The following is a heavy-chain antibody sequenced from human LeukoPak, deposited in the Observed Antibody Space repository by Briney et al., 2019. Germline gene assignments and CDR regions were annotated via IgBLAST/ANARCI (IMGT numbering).Heavy chain of an antibody. D-gene: IGHD4-17*01. CDR2: ISYDGKVQ. CDR1: GFTFSAYA. V-gene: IGHV3-30*18. J-gene: IGHJ4*02. CDR3: AKEMRTPVSGNFDS. Sequence: GGSLRLSCEASGFTFSAYAMTWVRQAPGKGLEWVAVISYDGKVQYYAHSVKSRFTISRDNSKNTLYLQMNSLRAEDTAVYHCAKEMRTPVSGNFDSWGQGTLVTVSS.